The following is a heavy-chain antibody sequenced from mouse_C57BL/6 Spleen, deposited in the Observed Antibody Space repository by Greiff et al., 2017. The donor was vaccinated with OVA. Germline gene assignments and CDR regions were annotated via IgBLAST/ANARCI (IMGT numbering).Heavy chain of an antibody. CDR2: ISSGSSTI. V-gene: IGHV5-17*01. CDR3: ARFDYDEGVVVDD. D-gene: IGHD2-4*01. Sequence: EVMLVESGGGLVKPGGSLKLSCAASGFTFSDYGMHWVRQAPEKGLEWVAYISSGSSTIYYADTVKGRFTISRDNAKNTLFLQMTSLSAEETAMYYCARFDYDEGVVVDDWGQGTTLTVSS. CDR1: GFTFSDYG. J-gene: IGHJ2*01.